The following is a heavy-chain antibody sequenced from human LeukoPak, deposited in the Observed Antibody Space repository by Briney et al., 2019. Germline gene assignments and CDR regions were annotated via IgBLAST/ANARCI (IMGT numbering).Heavy chain of an antibody. Sequence: ASVKVSCKASGYTFNSYGITWVRQAPGQGLEWMGWISAYNGNTNYAQKLQGRVTMTTDTSTSTAFMELRSLRSDDTALYHCARDSPVAPSNNWFDPWGQGTLVTVSS. V-gene: IGHV1-18*01. J-gene: IGHJ5*02. CDR3: ARDSPVAPSNNWFDP. CDR1: GYTFNSYG. CDR2: ISAYNGNT. D-gene: IGHD6-19*01.